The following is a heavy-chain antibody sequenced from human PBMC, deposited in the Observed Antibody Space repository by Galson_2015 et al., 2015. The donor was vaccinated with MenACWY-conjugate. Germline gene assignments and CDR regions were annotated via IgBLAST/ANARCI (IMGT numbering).Heavy chain of an antibody. V-gene: IGHV4-34*01. CDR2: INHSGST. J-gene: IGHJ4*02. CDR3: ARDYYDSSGYPYYFDY. Sequence: ETLSLTCAVYGGSFSGYYWSWIRQPPGKGLEWIGEINHSGSTNYNPSLMSRVTISVDTSKNQFSLKLSSVTAADTAVYYCARDYYDSSGYPYYFDYWGQGTLVTVSS. D-gene: IGHD3-22*01. CDR1: GGSFSGYY.